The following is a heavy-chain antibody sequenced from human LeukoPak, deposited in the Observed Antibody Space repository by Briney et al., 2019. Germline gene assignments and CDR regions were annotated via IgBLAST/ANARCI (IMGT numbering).Heavy chain of an antibody. CDR2: IIPIFGTA. V-gene: IGHV1-69*13. CDR1: GGTFSSYA. CDR3: ATLSRYFDWSNDY. J-gene: IGHJ4*02. Sequence: ASVKVSCKASGGTFSSYAISWVRQAPGQGLEWMGGIIPIFGTANYAQKFQGRVTITADGSTSTAYMELSSLRSEDTAVYYCATLSRYFDWSNDYWGQGTLVTVSS. D-gene: IGHD3-9*01.